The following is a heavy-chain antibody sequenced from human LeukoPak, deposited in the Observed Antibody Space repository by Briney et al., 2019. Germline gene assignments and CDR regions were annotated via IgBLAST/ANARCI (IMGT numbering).Heavy chain of an antibody. CDR1: GGTFSSYA. CDR3: AREGGPVVVPAAIGYYGMDV. J-gene: IGHJ6*02. D-gene: IGHD2-2*01. CDR2: IIPIFGIA. V-gene: IGHV1-69*04. Sequence: SVKVSCKASGGTFSSYAISWVRQAPGQGLEWMGRIIPIFGIANYAQKFQGRVTITADKSTSTAYMELSSLRSEDTAVYYCAREGGPVVVPAAIGYYGMDVWGQGTTVTASS.